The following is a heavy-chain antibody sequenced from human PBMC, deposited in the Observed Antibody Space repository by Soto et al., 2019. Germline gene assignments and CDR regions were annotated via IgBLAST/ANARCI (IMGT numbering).Heavy chain of an antibody. V-gene: IGHV1-69*14. Sequence: QVQLAQSGAEVKKPGSSVKVSCRASGDSFNNYIFSWVRQAPGQGLEWVGGIIPVFRTERYAQKFEGRVTITADKGTATVYMEVRGLTSEDTAVYYCARAASPYPWMSEPGTEFLQHWGLGTLLIVSS. CDR1: GDSFNNYI. D-gene: IGHD6-13*01. CDR2: IIPVFRTE. J-gene: IGHJ1*01. CDR3: ARAASPYPWMSEPGTEFLQH.